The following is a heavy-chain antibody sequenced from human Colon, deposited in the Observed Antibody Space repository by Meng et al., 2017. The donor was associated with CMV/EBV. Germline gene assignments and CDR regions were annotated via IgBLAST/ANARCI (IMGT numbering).Heavy chain of an antibody. CDR1: GFTFKIYT. CDR2: IGGGGSFI. CDR3: AKGGLTSGIDA. J-gene: IGHJ5*02. D-gene: IGHD3-3*01. V-gene: IGHV3-21*01. Sequence: SCAASGFTFKIYTMNWSRQAPGKGLEWVASIGGGGSFIHYADSVKGRFTVSRDNGKNSLYLQMNSLGAEDTALYYCAKGGLTSGIDAWGQGALVTVSS.